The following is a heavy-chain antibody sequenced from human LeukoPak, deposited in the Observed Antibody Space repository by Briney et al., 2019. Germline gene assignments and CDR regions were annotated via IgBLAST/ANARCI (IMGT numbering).Heavy chain of an antibody. Sequence: AGGSLRLSCAASGFTFSSYWMSWVRQAPGKGLEWVANIKQDGSEKYYVDSVKGRFTISRDNAKNSLYLQMNSLRAEDTAVYYCAREPDPTTSIAAAASFDYWGQGTLVTVSS. CDR2: IKQDGSEK. V-gene: IGHV3-7*01. J-gene: IGHJ4*02. D-gene: IGHD6-13*01. CDR3: AREPDPTTSIAAAASFDY. CDR1: GFTFSSYW.